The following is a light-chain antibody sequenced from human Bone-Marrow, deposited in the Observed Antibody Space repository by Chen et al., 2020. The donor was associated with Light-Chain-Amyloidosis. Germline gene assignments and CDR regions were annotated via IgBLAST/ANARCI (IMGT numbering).Light chain of an antibody. CDR3: QSADSSGTYEVI. Sequence: SYELTQPPSVSVSPGQTARIPCSGDDLPTKYAYWYQQKPGQAPVLVIHRDTERPSGISERFSGSSSGTTATLTISGVQAGDEADYHCQSADSSGTYEVILGGGTKLTVL. CDR2: RDT. V-gene: IGLV3-25*03. J-gene: IGLJ2*01. CDR1: DLPTKY.